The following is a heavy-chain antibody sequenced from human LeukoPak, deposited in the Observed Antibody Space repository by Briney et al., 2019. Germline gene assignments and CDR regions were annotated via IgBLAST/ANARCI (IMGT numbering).Heavy chain of an antibody. V-gene: IGHV3-30*18. Sequence: GGSLRLSCAASGFTFSSYGIHWVRQAPGKGLEWVAVISFDGSNKYYTDSVKGRFTISRDNSKNTLYLQMNSLRAEDTAVYYCAKSGGYSAGGFDPWGQGTLVTVSS. J-gene: IGHJ5*02. CDR3: AKSGGYSAGGFDP. CDR2: ISFDGSNK. CDR1: GFTFSSYG. D-gene: IGHD3-22*01.